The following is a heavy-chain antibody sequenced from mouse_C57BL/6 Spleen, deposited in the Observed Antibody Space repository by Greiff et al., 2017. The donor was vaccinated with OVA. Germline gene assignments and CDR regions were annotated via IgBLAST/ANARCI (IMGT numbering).Heavy chain of an antibody. CDR2: IYPRSGNT. V-gene: IGHV1-81*01. J-gene: IGHJ2*01. CDR3: ARGEYITTVVASYYFDY. D-gene: IGHD1-1*01. Sequence: VQLQQSGAELARPGASVKLSCKASGYTFTSYGISWVKQRTGQGLEWIGEIYPRSGNTYYNEKFKGKATLTADKSSSTAYMELRSLTSEDSAVYFCARGEYITTVVASYYFDYWGQGTTLTVSS. CDR1: GYTFTSYG.